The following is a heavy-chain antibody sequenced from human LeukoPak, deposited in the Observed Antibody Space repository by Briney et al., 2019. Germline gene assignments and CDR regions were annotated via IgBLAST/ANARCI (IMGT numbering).Heavy chain of an antibody. D-gene: IGHD3-10*01. V-gene: IGHV3-23*01. J-gene: IGHJ6*04. CDR3: AKDGNDYGSGSYYLRDYYYGMDV. CDR2: ISGSGGST. CDR1: GFTFSSYA. Sequence: PGGSLRLSCAASGFTFSSYAMSWVRQAPGKGLEWVSAISGSGGSTYYADSVKGRFTISRDNSKNTPYLQMNSLRAEDTAVYYCAKDGNDYGSGSYYLRDYYYGMDVWGKGTTVTVSS.